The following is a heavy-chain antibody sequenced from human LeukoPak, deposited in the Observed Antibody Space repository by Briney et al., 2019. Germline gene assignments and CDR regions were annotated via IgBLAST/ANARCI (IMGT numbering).Heavy chain of an antibody. J-gene: IGHJ4*02. CDR3: ALTPDYYGSGSFDY. V-gene: IGHV3-7*01. Sequence: PGGSLRLSCAASGFTFSKYWMSWVRQAPGKGLEWVADIKEDGSEKYYVDSVKGRFTISRDNAKNALFLQMIGLRAEDTAVYYCALTPDYYGSGSFDYWGQGTLVTVSS. CDR2: IKEDGSEK. D-gene: IGHD3-10*01. CDR1: GFTFSKYW.